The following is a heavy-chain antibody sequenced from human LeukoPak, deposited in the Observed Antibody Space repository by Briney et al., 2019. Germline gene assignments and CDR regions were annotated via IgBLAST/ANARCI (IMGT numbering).Heavy chain of an antibody. Sequence: GSLRLSCAASGFTFSSYAMSWIRQPAGKGLEWIGRIYTSGSTNYNPSLKSRVTMSVDTSKNQFSLKLSSVTAADTAVYYCARDRTIAVAGTLDYWGQGTLVTVSS. CDR2: IYTSGST. J-gene: IGHJ4*02. CDR3: ARDRTIAVAGTLDY. D-gene: IGHD6-19*01. CDR1: GFTFSSYA. V-gene: IGHV4-4*07.